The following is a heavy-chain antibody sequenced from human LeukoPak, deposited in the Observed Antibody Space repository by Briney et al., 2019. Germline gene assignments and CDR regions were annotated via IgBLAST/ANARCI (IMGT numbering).Heavy chain of an antibody. CDR1: GYTFTSYA. J-gene: IGHJ5*02. CDR2: INTNTGNP. V-gene: IGHV7-4-1*02. D-gene: IGHD6-13*01. CDR3: ARTTRGIAAAGTGHNWFDP. Sequence: ASVKVSCKASGYTFTSYAMNWVRQAPGQGPEWMGWINTNTGNPTYAQGFTGRFVFSLDTSVSTAYLQISSLKAEDTAVYYCARTTRGIAAAGTGHNWFDPWGQGTLVTVSS.